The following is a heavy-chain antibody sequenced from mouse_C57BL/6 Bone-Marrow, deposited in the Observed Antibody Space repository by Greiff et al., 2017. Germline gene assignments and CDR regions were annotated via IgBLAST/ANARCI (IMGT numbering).Heavy chain of an antibody. CDR3: TEDWYFDV. Sequence: EVTVVESGGGLVQPGGSMKLSCVASGFTFSNYWMNWVRQSPEKGLEWVAQIRLKSDNYATNYAESVKGRFTISREDSKSIVYLQMNNLRAEDTGIFYCTEDWYFDVWGTGTTVTVSS. J-gene: IGHJ1*03. V-gene: IGHV6-3*01. CDR2: IRLKSDNYAT. CDR1: GFTFSNYW.